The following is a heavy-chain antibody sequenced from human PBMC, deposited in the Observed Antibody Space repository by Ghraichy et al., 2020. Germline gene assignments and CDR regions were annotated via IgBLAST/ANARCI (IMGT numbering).Heavy chain of an antibody. D-gene: IGHD3-22*01. Sequence: GGSLRLSCAASGFTFSSYAMSWVRQAPGKGLEWVSAISGSGGSTYYADSVKGRFTISRDNSKNTLYLQMNSLRAEDTAVYYCAKDYSVVTMRVGPAFDIWGQGTMVTVSS. CDR3: AKDYSVVTMRVGPAFDI. CDR1: GFTFSSYA. CDR2: ISGSGGST. J-gene: IGHJ3*02. V-gene: IGHV3-23*01.